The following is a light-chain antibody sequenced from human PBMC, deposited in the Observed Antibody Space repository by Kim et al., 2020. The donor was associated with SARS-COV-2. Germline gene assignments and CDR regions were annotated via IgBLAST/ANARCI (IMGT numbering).Light chain of an antibody. CDR3: NSRDSSCPVD. J-gene: IGLJ2*01. Sequence: SSELTQDPAVSVALGQTVRITCQGDSLRSYYASWYQQKPGQAPVLVIYGKNNLPSGIPDRFSGSSSGNTASLTITGAQAEDEAAYYCNSRDSSCPVDFGGETKLTVL. V-gene: IGLV3-19*01. CDR1: SLRSYY. CDR2: GKN.